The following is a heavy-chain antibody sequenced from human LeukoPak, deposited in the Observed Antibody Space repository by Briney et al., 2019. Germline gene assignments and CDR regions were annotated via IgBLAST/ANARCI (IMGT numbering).Heavy chain of an antibody. J-gene: IGHJ4*02. D-gene: IGHD5-18*01. V-gene: IGHV2-5*01. Sequence: SGPTLVNPPQTLTLTCTFSGFSLSTSGVGVGWIRQPPGKALEWLALIYWNDDKRYSPSLKSRLTITKDTSKNQVVLTMTNMDPVDTATYYCARAEQLWPFDYWGQGTLVTVSS. CDR1: GFSLSTSGVG. CDR3: ARAEQLWPFDY. CDR2: IYWNDDK.